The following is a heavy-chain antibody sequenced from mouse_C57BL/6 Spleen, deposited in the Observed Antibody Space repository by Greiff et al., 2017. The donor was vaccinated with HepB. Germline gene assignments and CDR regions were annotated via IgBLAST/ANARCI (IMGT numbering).Heavy chain of an antibody. CDR3: AREGRYDYDYYAMDY. CDR1: GYTFTSYW. CDR2: IYPGSGST. Sequence: QVQLKQPGAELVKPGASVKMSCKASGYTFTSYWITWVKQRPGQGLEWIGDIYPGSGSTNYNEKFKSKATLTVDTSSSTAYMQLSSLTSEDSAVYYCAREGRYDYDYYAMDYWGQGTSVTVSS. J-gene: IGHJ4*01. D-gene: IGHD2-4*01. V-gene: IGHV1-55*01.